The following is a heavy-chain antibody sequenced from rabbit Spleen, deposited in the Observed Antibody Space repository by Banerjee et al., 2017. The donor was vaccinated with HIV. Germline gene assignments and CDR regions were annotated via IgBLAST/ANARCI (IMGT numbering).Heavy chain of an antibody. Sequence: QEQLVESGGGLVQPGGSLKLSCKASGFDFSSYGVSWVRQAPGKGLEWIGYIDPVFGITYYANGVNGRFTISSHNAQNTLFLQLNSLTAADTATYFCVREVAAKFNLWGQGTLVTVS. V-gene: IGHV1S47*01. CDR3: VREVAAKFNL. CDR2: IDPVFGIT. D-gene: IGHD4-1*01. CDR1: GFDFSSYG. J-gene: IGHJ4*01.